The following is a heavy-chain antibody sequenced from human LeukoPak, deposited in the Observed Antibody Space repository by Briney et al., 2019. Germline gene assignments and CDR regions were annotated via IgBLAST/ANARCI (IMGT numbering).Heavy chain of an antibody. CDR1: GGSISSYY. V-gene: IGHV4-59*01. J-gene: IGHJ6*03. CDR3: ARVLPGYSYGYSYYYMDV. CDR2: IYYSGST. Sequence: SETLSLTCTVSGGSISSYYWSWIRQPPGKGLEWIGYIYYSGSTNYNPSLKSRVTISVDTSKNQFSLKLSSVTAADTAVYYCARVLPGYSYGYSYYYMDVWGKGTTVTISS. D-gene: IGHD5-18*01.